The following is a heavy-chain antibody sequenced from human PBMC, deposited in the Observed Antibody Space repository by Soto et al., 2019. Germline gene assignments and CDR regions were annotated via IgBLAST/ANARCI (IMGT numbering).Heavy chain of an antibody. V-gene: IGHV1-3*01. J-gene: IGHJ4*02. D-gene: IGHD6-19*01. CDR3: ANLAGPVGY. CDR1: GYTFTSYY. CDR2: INAGNGNT. Sequence: GPSGKVSCKASGYTFTSYYMHWVRQAPGQRLEWMGWINAGNGNTKYSQKFQGRVTITADKSTSTAYMELSSLRSEDTAVYYCANLAGPVGYWGQGTLVTVSS.